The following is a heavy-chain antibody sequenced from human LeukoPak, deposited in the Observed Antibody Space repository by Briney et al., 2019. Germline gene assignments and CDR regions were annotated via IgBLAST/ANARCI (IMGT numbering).Heavy chain of an antibody. CDR2: IYYSGST. CDR1: GGSISSYY. CDR3: ARDGVATALFDY. D-gene: IGHD5-12*01. Sequence: SETLSLTCTVSGGSISSYYWSWIRQPPGKGLEWIGYIYYSGSTNYNPSLKSRVTISVDTSKNQFSLKLSSVTAADPAVYYCARDGVATALFDYWGQGTLVTVSS. V-gene: IGHV4-59*01. J-gene: IGHJ4*02.